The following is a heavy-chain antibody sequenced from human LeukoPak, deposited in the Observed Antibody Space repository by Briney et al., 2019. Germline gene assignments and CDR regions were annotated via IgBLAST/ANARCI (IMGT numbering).Heavy chain of an antibody. J-gene: IGHJ4*02. D-gene: IGHD3-22*01. CDR3: ANRARHYYDSSGYYHLEY. CDR2: ISYDGINK. V-gene: IGHV3-30*18. CDR1: GFTFTAYG. Sequence: GGSLRLSCAVSGFTFTAYGMHWVRQAPGKGLEWVAIISYDGINKYYPDSVKGRFTISRDNSKNTLYLQMNSLRAEDTAVYYCANRARHYYDSSGYYHLEYWGQGTLVTVSS.